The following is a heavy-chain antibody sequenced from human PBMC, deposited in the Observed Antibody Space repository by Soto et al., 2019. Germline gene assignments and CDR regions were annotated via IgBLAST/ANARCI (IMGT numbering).Heavy chain of an antibody. J-gene: IGHJ6*02. CDR1: GGSSSSYC. V-gene: IGHV4-59*01. D-gene: IGHD6-19*01. CDR2: IYSSGST. Sequence: SETISFRCTVSGGSSSSYCWNWIRQPPWKRVESIGYIYSSGSTKYNPFLKSGVTISVHTAKNQFSLKLSSVPAADTAVYYFARDARADYYYSMDVWGQGTPVT. CDR3: ARDARADYYYSMDV.